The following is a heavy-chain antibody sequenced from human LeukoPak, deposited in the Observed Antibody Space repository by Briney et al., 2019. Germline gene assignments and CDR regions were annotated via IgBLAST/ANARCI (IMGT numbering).Heavy chain of an antibody. Sequence: ASVKVSCKASGYSFTGYFLHWVRQAPGQGLEWMGGINPNNGLTNYTQKFKGRVTMTRDTSSATGYMELNRLTSDDTAVFYCARAWGSLYYFDHWGQGTLVTVSS. CDR3: ARAWGSLYYFDH. J-gene: IGHJ4*02. CDR1: GYSFTGYF. D-gene: IGHD3-16*01. CDR2: INPNNGLT. V-gene: IGHV1-2*02.